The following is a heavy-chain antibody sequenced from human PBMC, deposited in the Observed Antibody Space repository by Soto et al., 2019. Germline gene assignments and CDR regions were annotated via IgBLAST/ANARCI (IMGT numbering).Heavy chain of an antibody. D-gene: IGHD2-8*01. J-gene: IGHJ2*01. CDR2: IYWDDDK. CDR1: GFSLTTSGVG. Sequence: QITLKASGPPMVKPTQTLTLTCTYSGFSLTTSGVGVGWIRQPPGKALEWLALIYWDDDKHYSPSLKTRLTLPKDTSQNQVVLTMTNMDPVDTATYYCARRPTDGYFALWGRGTLVTVSS. CDR3: ARRPTDGYFAL. V-gene: IGHV2-5*02.